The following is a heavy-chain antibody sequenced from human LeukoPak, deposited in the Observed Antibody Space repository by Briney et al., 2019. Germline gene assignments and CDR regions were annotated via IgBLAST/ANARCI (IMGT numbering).Heavy chain of an antibody. CDR3: AKRDYSGDSGYASLFDS. D-gene: IGHD3-22*01. Sequence: GSLRLSCIASGFTFSAFAMAWVRQTSDKGLEWVSGITASGDVTYYADSVKGRFTISRDNSRNTLYLQMNSLRVDDTALYYCAKRDYSGDSGYASLFDSWGQGTLVTVSS. V-gene: IGHV3-23*01. CDR1: GFTFSAFA. J-gene: IGHJ4*02. CDR2: ITASGDVT.